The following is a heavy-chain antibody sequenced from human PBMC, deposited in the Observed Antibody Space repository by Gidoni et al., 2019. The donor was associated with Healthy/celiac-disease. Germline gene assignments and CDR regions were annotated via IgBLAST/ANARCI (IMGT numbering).Heavy chain of an antibody. Sequence: QVQLQESGPGLVKPSQTLSLTCTVSCGSISSGGYYWSWIRQHPGKGLEWIGYIYYSGSTYSNPSLKSRVTISVDTSKNQFSLKLSSVTAADTAVYYCARSYYGSGSYYDYWGQGTLVTVSS. V-gene: IGHV4-31*03. J-gene: IGHJ4*02. CDR2: IYYSGST. D-gene: IGHD3-10*01. CDR3: ARSYYGSGSYYDY. CDR1: CGSISSGGYY.